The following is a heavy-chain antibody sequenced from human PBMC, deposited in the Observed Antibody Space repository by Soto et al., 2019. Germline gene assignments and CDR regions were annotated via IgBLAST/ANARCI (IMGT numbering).Heavy chain of an antibody. J-gene: IGHJ6*02. CDR3: ARHVPGYCSSTSCYPGYGMDV. Sequence: PGESLKISCKGSGYSFTSYWIGWVRQMPGKGLEWMGIIYPGDSDTRYSPSFQGQVTISADKSISTAYLQWSSLKASDTAMYYCARHVPGYCSSTSCYPGYGMDVWGQGTTVTVSS. CDR2: IYPGDSDT. D-gene: IGHD2-2*01. CDR1: GYSFTSYW. V-gene: IGHV5-51*01.